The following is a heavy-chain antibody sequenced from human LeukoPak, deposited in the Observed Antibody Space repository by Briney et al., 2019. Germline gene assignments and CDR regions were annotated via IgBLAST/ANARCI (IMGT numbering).Heavy chain of an antibody. CDR2: ISSSGSTI. CDR1: GFTFSSYE. V-gene: IGHV3-48*03. CDR3: ARWYKDIVVVPAAIRERAYYYGMDV. Sequence: GGSLRLSCAASGFTFSSYEVNWVRQAPGKGLEWVSYISSSGSTIYYADSVKGRFTISRDNAKNSLYLQMNSLRAEDTAVYYCARWYKDIVVVPAAIRERAYYYGMDVWGQGTTVTVSS. D-gene: IGHD2-2*02. J-gene: IGHJ6*02.